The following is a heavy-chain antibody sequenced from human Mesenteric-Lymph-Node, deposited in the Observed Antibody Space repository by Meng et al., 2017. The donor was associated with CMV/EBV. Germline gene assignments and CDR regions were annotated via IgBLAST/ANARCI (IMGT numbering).Heavy chain of an antibody. J-gene: IGHJ6*02. D-gene: IGHD2/OR15-2a*01. V-gene: IGHV4-30-4*08. CDR2: IYYSGST. CDR3: ARDIVKTLSADPPGYFHYGTDV. Sequence: LRLSCTVSGGSISSGDYYWSWTRQPPGKGLEWIGYIYYSGSTYYNPSLKSRVTLSVDTSKNQFSLNLRSVTAADTAVYYCARDIVKTLSADPPGYFHYGTDVWGQGTTVTVSS. CDR1: GGSISSGDYY.